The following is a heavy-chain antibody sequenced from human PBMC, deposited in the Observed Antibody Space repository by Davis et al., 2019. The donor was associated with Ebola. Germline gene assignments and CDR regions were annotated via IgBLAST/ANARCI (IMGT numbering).Heavy chain of an antibody. D-gene: IGHD3-10*01. Sequence: GESLKISCAASGFTFSSYAMSWVRQAPGKGLEWVSAISGSGGSTYYADSVKGRFTISRDNSKNTLYLQMNSLRAEDTAVYYCAKDRRVGEPEGLSSYYYGMDVWGQGTTVTVSS. CDR1: GFTFSSYA. CDR3: AKDRRVGEPEGLSSYYYGMDV. J-gene: IGHJ6*02. V-gene: IGHV3-23*01. CDR2: ISGSGGST.